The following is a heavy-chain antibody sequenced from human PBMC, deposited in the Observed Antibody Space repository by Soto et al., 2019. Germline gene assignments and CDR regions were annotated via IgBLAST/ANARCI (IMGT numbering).Heavy chain of an antibody. Sequence: QVQLVQSGAEVKKPGSSVKVSCQASGGTFSSYTISWVRQAPGQGLEWMGRIIPILGIANYAQKFQGRVTITADKSTSTAYMELSSLRSEDTAVYYCASWADYGDYPLLYWGQGTLVTVSS. D-gene: IGHD4-17*01. J-gene: IGHJ4*02. CDR1: GGTFSSYT. V-gene: IGHV1-69*02. CDR2: IIPILGIA. CDR3: ASWADYGDYPLLY.